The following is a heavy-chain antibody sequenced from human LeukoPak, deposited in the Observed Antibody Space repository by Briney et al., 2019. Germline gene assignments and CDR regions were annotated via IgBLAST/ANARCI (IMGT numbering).Heavy chain of an antibody. CDR1: GYTFTSYG. CDR3: ARDGVRSDSSGYYYFDAFDI. V-gene: IGHV1-18*01. J-gene: IGHJ3*02. D-gene: IGHD3-22*01. Sequence: ASVKVSCKASGYTFTSYGISWVRQAPGQGLEWMGWISAYNGNTNYAQKLQGRVTMTTDTSTSTAYMELRSLRSDDTAVYYCARDGVRSDSSGYYYFDAFDIWGQGTMVTVSS. CDR2: ISAYNGNT.